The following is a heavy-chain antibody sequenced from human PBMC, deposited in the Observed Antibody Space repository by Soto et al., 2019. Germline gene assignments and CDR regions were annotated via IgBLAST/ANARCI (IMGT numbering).Heavy chain of an antibody. CDR1: GYTFTSYG. CDR2: ISAYNGNT. J-gene: IGHJ4*02. CDR3: ARDKWDGSGSYYGY. V-gene: IGHV1-18*01. D-gene: IGHD3-10*01. Sequence: QVQLVQSGAEVKKPGASVKVSCKASGYTFTSYGISWVRQAPGQGLEWMGWISAYNGNTNYAQKLQGRVTMTTVTSTCTANMERRSLRSNNTAVYYCARDKWDGSGSYYGYCGQGTLVTVSS.